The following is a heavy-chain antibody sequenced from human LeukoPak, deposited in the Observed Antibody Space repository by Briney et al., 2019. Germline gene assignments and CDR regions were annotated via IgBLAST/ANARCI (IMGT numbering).Heavy chain of an antibody. Sequence: GESLKISCKGSGYSFSNYYIDWVRQMPGKGLEWMGVMYPGGSDIRYSPSFQGQVTISADKSIDTAYLQWSSLKTSDSAMYYRASRTGSYYPFDSWGQGTLVTVSS. V-gene: IGHV5-51*01. CDR2: MYPGGSDI. D-gene: IGHD1-26*01. CDR1: GYSFSNYY. CDR3: ASRTGSYYPFDS. J-gene: IGHJ4*02.